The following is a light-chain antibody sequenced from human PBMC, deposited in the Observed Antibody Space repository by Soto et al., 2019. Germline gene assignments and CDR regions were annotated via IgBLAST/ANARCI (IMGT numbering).Light chain of an antibody. J-gene: IGLJ3*02. Sequence: QSVLTQPASVSGSPGQSITISCTGTSSDVGGYNYVSWYQQPPGKAPKLMIYEVSNRPSGVSNRFSGSKSGNTASLTISGLQAEDDADYYCSSYNSSSTRVFGGGTKLTVL. V-gene: IGLV2-14*01. CDR2: EVS. CDR3: SSYNSSSTRV. CDR1: SSDVGGYNY.